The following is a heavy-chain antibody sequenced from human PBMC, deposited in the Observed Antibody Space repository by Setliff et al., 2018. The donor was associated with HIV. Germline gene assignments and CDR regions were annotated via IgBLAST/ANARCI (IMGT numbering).Heavy chain of an antibody. CDR1: GGSISSGYYY. CDR3: ARGRGDY. Sequence: NPSETLSLTCTVSGGSISSGYYYWSWIRQHPGKGLEWIGYIYYSGSTYFNPSLKSRVTKSVDTSKNQFSLKLNSVTAADTAVYYCARGRGDYWGQGTLVTVSS. CDR2: IYYSGST. J-gene: IGHJ4*02. V-gene: IGHV4-31*03.